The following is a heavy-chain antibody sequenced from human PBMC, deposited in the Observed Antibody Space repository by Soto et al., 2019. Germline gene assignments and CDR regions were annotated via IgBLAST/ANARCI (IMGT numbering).Heavy chain of an antibody. D-gene: IGHD3-16*02. CDR2: ISGSGGST. CDR3: AKDPASGGEFSPHTQPQTTLWYYYGMDG. Sequence: GGSLRLSCAASGFTFSSYAMSWVRQAPGKGLEWVSAISGSGGSTYYADSVKGRFTISRDNSKNTLYLQMNSLRAEDTTVYYWAKDPASGGEFSPHTQPQTTLWYYYGMDGWGKGTTVTVLS. J-gene: IGHJ6*04. CDR1: GFTFSSYA. V-gene: IGHV3-23*01.